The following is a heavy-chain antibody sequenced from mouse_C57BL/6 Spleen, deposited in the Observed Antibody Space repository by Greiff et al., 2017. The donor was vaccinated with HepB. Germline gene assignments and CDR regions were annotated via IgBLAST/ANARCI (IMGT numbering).Heavy chain of an antibody. CDR2: IYPGDGDT. Sequence: QVQLKQSGPELVKPGASVKISCKASGYAFSSSWMNWVKQRPGKGLEWIGRIYPGDGDTNYNGKFKGKATLTADKSSSTAYMQLSSLTSEDSAVYFCAVYDYEPYAMDYWGQGTSVTVSS. J-gene: IGHJ4*01. CDR3: AVYDYEPYAMDY. CDR1: GYAFSSSW. V-gene: IGHV1-82*01. D-gene: IGHD2-4*01.